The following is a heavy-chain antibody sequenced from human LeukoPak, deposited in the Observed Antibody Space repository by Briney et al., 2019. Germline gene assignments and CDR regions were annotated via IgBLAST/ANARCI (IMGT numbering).Heavy chain of an antibody. CDR2: INWNGGST. D-gene: IGHD3-22*01. Sequence: GGSLRLSCAASGFTFDDYGMSWVRQAPGKGLEWVSGINWNGGSTGYADPVKGRFTISRDNAKNSLFLQMNSLRAEDTALYYCVRAPLYYYDSSGYPLLNAFDIWGQGTMVTVSS. V-gene: IGHV3-20*04. CDR1: GFTFDDYG. J-gene: IGHJ3*02. CDR3: VRAPLYYYDSSGYPLLNAFDI.